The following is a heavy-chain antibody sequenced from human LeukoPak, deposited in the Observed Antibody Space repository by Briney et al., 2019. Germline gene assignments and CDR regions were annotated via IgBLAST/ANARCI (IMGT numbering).Heavy chain of an antibody. CDR3: ARGYYYDSSGYFLDF. CDR1: GGSFSGYY. J-gene: IGHJ4*02. V-gene: IGHV4-34*01. CDR2: INHSGST. D-gene: IGHD3-22*01. Sequence: SETLSLTCAVYGGSFSGYYWSWIRQPPGKGLEWIGEINHSGSTNYNPSLKSRVTISVDTSTNQFSLRLSSVTAADTAVYYCARGYYYDSSGYFLDFWGQGTLVTVSS.